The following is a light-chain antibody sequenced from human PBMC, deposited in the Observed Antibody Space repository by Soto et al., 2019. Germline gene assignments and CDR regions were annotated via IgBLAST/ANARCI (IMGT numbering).Light chain of an antibody. CDR1: QSLGIW. V-gene: IGKV1-5*01. CDR3: QEYNSYSGT. J-gene: IGKJ1*01. Sequence: DIQMTQSPSTLSASVGDRVTITCRASQSLGIWLAWHQQKPGKAPKLLIYDASTLKSGVPSRFSGSGSGTKFTLTISSLQPDDFATYYCQEYNSYSGTFGQGTKVHIK. CDR2: DAS.